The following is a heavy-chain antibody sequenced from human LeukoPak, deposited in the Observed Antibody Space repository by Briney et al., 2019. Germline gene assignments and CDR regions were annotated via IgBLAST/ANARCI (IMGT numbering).Heavy chain of an antibody. Sequence: PSETLSLTCTVSGGSVSSGSYYWSWIRQPPGKGLEWIGEINHSGSTNYNPSLKSRVTISVDTSKNQFSLKLSSVTAADTAVYYCARGPDIVVVVAATLDWYFDLWGRGTLVTVSS. CDR1: GGSVSSGSYY. J-gene: IGHJ2*01. D-gene: IGHD2-15*01. CDR2: INHSGST. CDR3: ARGPDIVVVVAATLDWYFDL. V-gene: IGHV4-39*07.